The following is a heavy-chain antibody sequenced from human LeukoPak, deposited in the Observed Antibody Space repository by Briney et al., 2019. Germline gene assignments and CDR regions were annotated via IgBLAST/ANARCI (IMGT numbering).Heavy chain of an antibody. J-gene: IGHJ4*02. V-gene: IGHV5-51*01. CDR3: ARRHYCSAVSCTPDY. D-gene: IGHD2-15*01. CDR2: IYPGDSDT. CDR1: GYSFTTYW. Sequence: GESLKISCKGSGYSFTTYWIGWVRQMPGKGLEWMGIIYPGDSDTRYSPSFQGQITISADKSTSTAYLQWSSLKASDTAMYYCARRHYCSAVSCTPDYWGQGTLVTVSS.